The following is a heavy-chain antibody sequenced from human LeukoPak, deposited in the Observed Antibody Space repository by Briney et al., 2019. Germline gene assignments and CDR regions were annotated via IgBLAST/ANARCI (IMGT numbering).Heavy chain of an antibody. Sequence: ASVKVSCKASGYTFTRYYMHWVRQAPGQGLEWMGIIDPSGGSTSYAQKFQGRVTMTRDTSTSTVYMELSSLGSEDTAVYYCARDQRGSYYYYYYGMDVWGQGTTVTVSS. CDR2: IDPSGGST. CDR1: GYTFTRYY. CDR3: ARDQRGSYYYYYYGMDV. J-gene: IGHJ6*02. D-gene: IGHD1-26*01. V-gene: IGHV1-46*01.